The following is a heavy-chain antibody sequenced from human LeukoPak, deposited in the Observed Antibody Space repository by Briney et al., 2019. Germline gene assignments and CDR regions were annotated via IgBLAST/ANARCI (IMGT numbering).Heavy chain of an antibody. V-gene: IGHV1-8*03. Sequence: VASVKVSCKASGYTFTSYDINWVRQATGQGLEWMGWMNPNSGNTGYAQKFQGRVTITRNTSISTAYMELSSLRSEDTAVYYCARDPRDSSGYDYWGQGTLVTVSS. D-gene: IGHD3-22*01. CDR2: MNPNSGNT. CDR1: GYTFTSYD. J-gene: IGHJ4*02. CDR3: ARDPRDSSGYDY.